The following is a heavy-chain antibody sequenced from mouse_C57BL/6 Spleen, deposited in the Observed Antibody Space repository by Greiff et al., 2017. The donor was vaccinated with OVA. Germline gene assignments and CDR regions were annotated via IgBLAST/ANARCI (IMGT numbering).Heavy chain of an antibody. J-gene: IGHJ2*01. CDR3: ARIPIYYYGAFCFDY. D-gene: IGHD1-1*01. V-gene: IGHV1-55*01. CDR2: IYPGSGST. Sequence: VQLQQPGAELVKPGASVKMSCKASGYTFTSYWITWVKQRPGQGLEWIGDIYPGSGSTNYNEKFKSKATLTVDTSSSTAYMQLSSLTSEDSAVYYCARIPIYYYGAFCFDYWGQGTTLTVSS. CDR1: GYTFTSYW.